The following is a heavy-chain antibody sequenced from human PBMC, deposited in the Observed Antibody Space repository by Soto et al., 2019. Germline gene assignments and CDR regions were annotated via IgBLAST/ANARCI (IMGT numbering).Heavy chain of an antibody. V-gene: IGHV3-48*02. Sequence: QPGGSLRLSCAASVFTISSYSMNWVRQAAGKGQEWVSYISSSSSTIYYADSVKGRLTISRDNAKNSRYLQMKRLRDEDTAVYYCARPLAARLYVGADDALDIWGQGTMVTVS. J-gene: IGHJ3*02. CDR1: VFTISSYS. D-gene: IGHD6-6*01. CDR2: ISSSSSTI. CDR3: ARPLAARLYVGADDALDI.